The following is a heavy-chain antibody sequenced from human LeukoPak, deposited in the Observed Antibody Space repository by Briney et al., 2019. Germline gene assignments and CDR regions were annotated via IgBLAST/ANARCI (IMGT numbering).Heavy chain of an antibody. V-gene: IGHV1-2*02. J-gene: IGHJ3*01. CDR1: GYNFNSYY. CDR3: ARNEPAVSVVDAFDV. D-gene: IGHD1-1*01. Sequence: GASVKVSCKASGYNFNSYYIHWVRQAPGQGLTWMGWINPGNGKTKYEPRFQGGVTMTWDTSINTAYVDLTGLRSDDTAVYYCARNEPAVSVVDAFDVWGQGTVVTVSS. CDR2: INPGNGKT.